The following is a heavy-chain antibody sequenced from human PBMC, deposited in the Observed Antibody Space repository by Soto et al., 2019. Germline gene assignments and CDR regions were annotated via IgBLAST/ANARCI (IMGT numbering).Heavy chain of an antibody. CDR2: ISSSSSYI. CDR3: ARETLERITIFGVVPDAFDI. CDR1: GFTFSSYG. J-gene: IGHJ3*02. Sequence: GGSLRLSCAASGFTFSSYGMNWVRQAPGKGLEWVSSISSSSSYIYYADSVKGRFTVSRDNAKNSLYLQMNSLRAEDTAVYYCARETLERITIFGVVPDAFDIWGQGTIVTVSS. V-gene: IGHV3-21*01. D-gene: IGHD3-3*01.